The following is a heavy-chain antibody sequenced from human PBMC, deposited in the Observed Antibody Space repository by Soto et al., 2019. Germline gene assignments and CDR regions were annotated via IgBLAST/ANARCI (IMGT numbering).Heavy chain of an antibody. CDR1: GGSISYYF. V-gene: IGHV4-59*08. CDR3: ARHADLSSVTGVVKDGFDI. J-gene: IGHJ3*02. Sequence: QVQLQESGPGLVKPSGTLSLTCTVSGGSISYYFWSWVRQPPGKGLEWIGYIDYSGSTDYNPSLKSRVSISVDTSRNQFSLRLTSVTAADTVVYYCARHADLSSVTGVVKDGFDIWGQGTMVTVSS. D-gene: IGHD3-3*01. CDR2: IDYSGST.